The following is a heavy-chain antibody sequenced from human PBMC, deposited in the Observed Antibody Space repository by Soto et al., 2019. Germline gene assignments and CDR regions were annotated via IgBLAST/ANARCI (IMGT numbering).Heavy chain of an antibody. CDR3: ARGSSGWSSIRLDD. J-gene: IGHJ4*02. CDR2: IYYSGSS. V-gene: IGHV4-31*03. D-gene: IGHD6-19*01. CDR1: SGSITSVNSY. Sequence: QVQLQESGPGLVKPSQTLSLTCTVSSGSITSVNSYWSWIRQFPGKGLEWIGYIYYSGSSYYNTSLNGRVTISEDTSKKQFSLKLNSVTAADTAVYYCARGSSGWSSIRLDDWGQGTLVTVSS.